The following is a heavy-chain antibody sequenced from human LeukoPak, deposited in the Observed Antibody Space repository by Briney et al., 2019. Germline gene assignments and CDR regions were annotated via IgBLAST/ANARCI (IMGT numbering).Heavy chain of an antibody. CDR3: AREDVRRPNALDI. J-gene: IGHJ3*02. Sequence: ASVKVSCKASGYTFTGYYMHWVRQAPGQGLEWMGWINPNSGGTNYAQKFQGRVTMTRDTSISTAYMELSRLRSDDTAVYYCAREDVRRPNALDISGQGTMVTVSS. D-gene: IGHD2-8*01. V-gene: IGHV1-2*02. CDR2: INPNSGGT. CDR1: GYTFTGYY.